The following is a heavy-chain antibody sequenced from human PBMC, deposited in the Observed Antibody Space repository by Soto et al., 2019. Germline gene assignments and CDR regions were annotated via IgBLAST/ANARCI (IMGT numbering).Heavy chain of an antibody. J-gene: IGHJ4*02. CDR3: VRAPSHIAATPPLDY. CDR1: GFTFSSYA. Sequence: GGSLRLSCAASGFTFSSYAMHWVRQAPGKGLEWVAVISYDGSNKYYADSVKGRFTISRDNSKNTLYLQMNSLRAEDTAVYYCVRAPSHIAATPPLDYWGQGTLVTVSS. D-gene: IGHD2-21*01. CDR2: ISYDGSNK. V-gene: IGHV3-30-3*01.